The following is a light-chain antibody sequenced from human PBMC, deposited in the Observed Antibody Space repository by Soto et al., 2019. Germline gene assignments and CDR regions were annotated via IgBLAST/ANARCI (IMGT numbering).Light chain of an antibody. CDR3: QQYDSSPFT. CDR2: GAS. J-gene: IGKJ2*01. V-gene: IGKV3-20*01. Sequence: IVLTQSPGTLSLSPGERATLSCGASQTVSASYLAWYQQKPGQAPRLLIYGASRRATGIPDRFSAGGSGTDFTLTISRLEPADFAVYYCQQYDSSPFTFGQGTKVEIK. CDR1: QTVSASY.